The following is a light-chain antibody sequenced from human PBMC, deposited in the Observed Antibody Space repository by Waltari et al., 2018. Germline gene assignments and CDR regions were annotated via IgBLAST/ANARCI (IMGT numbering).Light chain of an antibody. J-gene: IGKJ1*01. V-gene: IGKV1-5*03. CDR1: QSISSW. Sequence: DIQMTQSPSTLSASVGDRVTIPCRASQSISSWFAWYQQKPGKAPKRLSYKASSLESGVPSRFSGSGSGTEFPLTISSLQPDDFATYYCQQYNSYSPATFGQGTKVEIK. CDR3: QQYNSYSPAT. CDR2: KAS.